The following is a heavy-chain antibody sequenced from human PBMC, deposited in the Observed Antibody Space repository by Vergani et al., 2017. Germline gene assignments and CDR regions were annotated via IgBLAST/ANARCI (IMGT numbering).Heavy chain of an antibody. Sequence: QVLLVQSGAEVKKPGASVRVSCKTSGYTFTNYYIHWVRQAPGQGLEWMGIINPSGGSTTYAQQFQGRLTMTRDTSTSTVYMYLSNLGSEDTAVYYCARPHGYILPPDPRRLDYWGQGTLVTVSS. CDR3: ARPHGYILPPDPRRLDY. J-gene: IGHJ4*02. D-gene: IGHD5-18*01. CDR2: INPSGGST. V-gene: IGHV1-46*03. CDR1: GYTFTNYY.